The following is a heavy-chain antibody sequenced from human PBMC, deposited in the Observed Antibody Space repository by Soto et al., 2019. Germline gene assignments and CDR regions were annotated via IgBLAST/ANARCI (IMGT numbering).Heavy chain of an antibody. D-gene: IGHD3-22*01. CDR1: GYRFTSYW. CDR3: ARKDKSGYFNWFDP. J-gene: IGHJ5*02. Sequence: PGESLKISCRTSGYRFTSYWIAWVRQMPGKGLEWMGIIFPSDSDTRYSPSFQGQVPISADRSTSTVFLQWASLQASDTAVYFCARKDKSGYFNWFDPWGQGTLVTVSS. V-gene: IGHV5-51*01. CDR2: IFPSDSDT.